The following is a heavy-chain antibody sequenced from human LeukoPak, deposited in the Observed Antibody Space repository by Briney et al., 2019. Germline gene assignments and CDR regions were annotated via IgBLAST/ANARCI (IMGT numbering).Heavy chain of an antibody. J-gene: IGHJ4*02. CDR3: AKAAQVAGRPDLGGHFDY. D-gene: IGHD6-6*01. Sequence: GRSVRLFCAVCRFLFWKYAMQWLRHAPGKAVVGVIDISYDGSNKYYADSVKGRFTRPRDNSKKMLHLQISSLRPEDTAVYYCAKAAQVAGRPDLGGHFDYWGQGTLVTVSS. V-gene: IGHV3-30*04. CDR1: RFLFWKYA. CDR2: ISYDGSNK.